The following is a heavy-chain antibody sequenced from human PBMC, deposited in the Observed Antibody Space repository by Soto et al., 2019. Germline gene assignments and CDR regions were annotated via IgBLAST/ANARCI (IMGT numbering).Heavy chain of an antibody. D-gene: IGHD1-1*01. J-gene: IGHJ5*02. Sequence: PGGSLRLSCAASGFTFSNYAMSWVCQAPGKGLEWVSAVSASGGNTYYADSVKGRFTILRNNSKNTLYLQMNSLRAEDTAVYYCAKLGAANWNADWFDPWGQGTLVTVSS. V-gene: IGHV3-23*01. CDR1: GFTFSNYA. CDR2: VSASGGNT. CDR3: AKLGAANWNADWFDP.